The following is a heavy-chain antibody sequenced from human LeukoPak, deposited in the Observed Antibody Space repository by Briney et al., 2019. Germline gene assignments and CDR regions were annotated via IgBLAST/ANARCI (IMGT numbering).Heavy chain of an antibody. CDR3: ARGGYCSSTSCFLIHP. J-gene: IGHJ5*02. V-gene: IGHV3-74*01. CDR1: GLTFSSYW. CDR2: INTDGSST. Sequence: PGGSLRLSCAVSGLTFSSYWMHWVRQAPGKGLVWVSRINTDGSSTNYADSVKGRFTISRDNAKNTLYLQMNSLRAEDTAVYYCARGGYCSSTSCFLIHPWGQGTLVTVSS. D-gene: IGHD2-2*01.